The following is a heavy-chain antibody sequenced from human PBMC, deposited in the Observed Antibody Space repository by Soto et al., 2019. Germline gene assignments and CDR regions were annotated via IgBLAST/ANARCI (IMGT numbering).Heavy chain of an antibody. V-gene: IGHV3-23*01. CDR2: ISGSGSDT. CDR1: GFIFSSYA. Sequence: PGGSLRLSCAASGFIFSSYAISWVRQAPGKGLEWVSAISGSGSDTYYAESVKGRFTISRDNSKNTLYLQMNSLRAEDTAVYYCAKDRPGNQLRWGQGTLVTVSS. J-gene: IGHJ4*02. D-gene: IGHD2-2*01. CDR3: AKDRPGNQLR.